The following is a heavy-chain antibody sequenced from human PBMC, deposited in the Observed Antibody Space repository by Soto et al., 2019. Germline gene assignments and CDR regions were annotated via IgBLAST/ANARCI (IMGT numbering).Heavy chain of an antibody. V-gene: IGHV3-9*01. CDR1: GFTFDDYA. CDR3: AKTPSGSHPIAYMDV. Sequence: EVQMVESGGGLVRPGRSLRLSCAASGFTFDDYAMHWVRQAPGKGLEWVSGISWNSGSIGYADSVKGRFTISRDNAKNSLYLQMNSLRAEDTALYYCAKTPSGSHPIAYMDVWGKGTTVTVSS. D-gene: IGHD3-10*01. CDR2: ISWNSGSI. J-gene: IGHJ6*03.